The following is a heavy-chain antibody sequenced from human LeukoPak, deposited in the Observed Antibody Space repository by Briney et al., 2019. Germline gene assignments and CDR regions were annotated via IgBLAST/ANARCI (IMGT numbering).Heavy chain of an antibody. V-gene: IGHV1-8*02. Sequence: GASVKVSCKASGGTFSSYAISWVRQAPGQGLEWMGWINPGSGNTGFAQHFQGRLTMTRDTSITTAYMELTSLRSEDTAVYYCARGGGFIDIWGQGVLVTVSS. D-gene: IGHD5-12*01. CDR2: INPGSGNT. CDR1: GGTFSSYA. CDR3: ARGGGFIDI. J-gene: IGHJ4*02.